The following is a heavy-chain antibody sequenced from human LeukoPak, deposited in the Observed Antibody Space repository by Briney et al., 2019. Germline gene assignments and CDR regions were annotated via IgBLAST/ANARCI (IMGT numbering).Heavy chain of an antibody. J-gene: IGHJ4*02. CDR1: GFSFSSYE. Sequence: GGSLRLSCVASGFSFSSYEMNWVRQAPGKGLEWISYIRSSDTSIYYADSVKGRFTISRDNAKNSLYLQMNSLRAEDTAVYYCARGKTGTLDNWGQGTLVTVSS. CDR3: ARGKTGTLDN. V-gene: IGHV3-48*03. D-gene: IGHD1-7*01. CDR2: IRSSDTSI.